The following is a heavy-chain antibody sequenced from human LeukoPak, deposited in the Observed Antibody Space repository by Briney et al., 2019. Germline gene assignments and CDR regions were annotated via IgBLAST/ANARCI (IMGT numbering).Heavy chain of an antibody. CDR2: MNPNSGNT. V-gene: IGHV1-8*03. CDR1: GYTFTSYD. CDR3: ARTRFPYYRLSVADYYHMDV. D-gene: IGHD3-10*01. J-gene: IGHJ6*03. Sequence: ASVKVSCKASGYTFTSYDINWVRQATGQGLEWMGWMNPNSGNTGYAQKFQGRVTITRNTSISTAYMELSSLRSEDTAVYYCARTRFPYYRLSVADYYHMDVWGKGTTVTVSS.